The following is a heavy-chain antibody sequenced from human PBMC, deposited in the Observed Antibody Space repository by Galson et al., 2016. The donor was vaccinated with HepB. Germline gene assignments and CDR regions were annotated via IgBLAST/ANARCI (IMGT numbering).Heavy chain of an antibody. CDR3: AGDVVPAAMGDY. D-gene: IGHD2-2*01. CDR1: GYSITSGYY. Sequence: SETLSLTCAVSGYSITSGYYWGWIRQPPGKGLEWIGSIYHSGSTYYNPSLKSRVTISVNTSKNHFSLNLSSVTAADTAVYYCAGDVVPAAMGDYWGQGTLVTVSS. CDR2: IYHSGST. V-gene: IGHV4-38-2*02. J-gene: IGHJ4*02.